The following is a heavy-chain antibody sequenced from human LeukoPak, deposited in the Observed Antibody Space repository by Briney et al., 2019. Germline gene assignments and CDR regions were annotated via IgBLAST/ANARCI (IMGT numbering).Heavy chain of an antibody. D-gene: IGHD5-12*01. J-gene: IGHJ6*03. CDR1: GGSISSGSYY. V-gene: IGHV4-61*09. Sequence: SETLSLTCTVSGGSISSGSYYWRWIRQPAGKGLEWIGHIYTSGSTNFNPSLKSRVTMSLDTSKNQFSLKLSSVTAADTAVYYCARDRSGYDWSYYYYYMDVWGKGTTVTVSS. CDR3: ARDRSGYDWSYYYYYMDV. CDR2: IYTSGST.